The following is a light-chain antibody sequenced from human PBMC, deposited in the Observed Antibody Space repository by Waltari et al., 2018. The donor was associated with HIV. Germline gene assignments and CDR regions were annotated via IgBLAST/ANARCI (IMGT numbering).Light chain of an antibody. V-gene: IGLV2-8*01. Sequence: QSALTQPPSASGSPGQSVTLSCTGTNSDIGTYDYVSWYHKHPGKAPKLVISEVTKRPSGVSDRFSGSKSGNTAFLTVSGLQAEDEADYYCSSFANRDGFYVLFGGGTRLTVL. J-gene: IGLJ2*01. CDR2: EVT. CDR3: SSFANRDGFYVL. CDR1: NSDIGTYDY.